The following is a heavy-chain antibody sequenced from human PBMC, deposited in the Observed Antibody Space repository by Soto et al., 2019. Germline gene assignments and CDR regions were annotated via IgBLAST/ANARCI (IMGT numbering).Heavy chain of an antibody. CDR1: GFTFSSYA. CDR3: ARDYYKYYDSSGYYRSPAY. J-gene: IGHJ4*02. V-gene: IGHV3-30-3*01. D-gene: IGHD3-22*01. CDR2: ISYDGSDK. Sequence: GGSLRLSCAASGFTFSSYAMHWVRQAPGKGLEWVALISYDGSDKDYADSVKGRFTISRDNSRITLFLQMNSLRAEDTAVYYCARDYYKYYDSSGYYRSPAYWGQGTLVTVSS.